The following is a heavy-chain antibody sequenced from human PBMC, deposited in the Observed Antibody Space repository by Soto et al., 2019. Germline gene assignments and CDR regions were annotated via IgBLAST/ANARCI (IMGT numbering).Heavy chain of an antibody. V-gene: IGHV1-69*02. D-gene: IGHD6-19*01. Sequence: QVQLVQSGAEVKKPGSSVKVSCKASGGTFSSYTISWVRQAPGQGLEWMGRIIPILGIANYAQKFQGRVTITADKSTSTAYMELSSLRSEDTAVYYCARASGCYEGRSDYWGQGTLVTVSS. CDR1: GGTFSSYT. CDR3: ARASGCYEGRSDY. J-gene: IGHJ4*02. CDR2: IIPILGIA.